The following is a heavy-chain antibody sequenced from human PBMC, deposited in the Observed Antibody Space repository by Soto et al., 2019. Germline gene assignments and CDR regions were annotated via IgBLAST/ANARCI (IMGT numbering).Heavy chain of an antibody. Sequence: GASVKVSCKASGYTFTRYGISWVRQAPGQGLEWMGWISGYNGDTNYAQKFQGRVSMTIDTSTTTAYKELRSLRSDDTAVYYCAKNGQPPYYYYGLDVWGQGTKVTVSS. D-gene: IGHD2-8*01. J-gene: IGHJ6*02. CDR3: AKNGQPPYYYYGLDV. V-gene: IGHV1-18*01. CDR1: GYTFTRYG. CDR2: ISGYNGDT.